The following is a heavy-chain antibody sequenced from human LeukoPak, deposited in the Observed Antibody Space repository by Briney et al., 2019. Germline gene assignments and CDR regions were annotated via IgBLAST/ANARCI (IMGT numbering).Heavy chain of an antibody. CDR3: AKLGSYDYVWGSYRYFDY. V-gene: IGHV4-30-4*07. J-gene: IGHJ4*02. D-gene: IGHD3-16*02. Sequence: PSETLSLTCAVSGGSISSGGYSWSWIRQPPGKGLEWIGYIYYSGSTYYNPSLKSRVTISVDTSKNQFSLKLSSVTAADTAVYYCAKLGSYDYVWGSYRYFDYWGQGTLVTVSS. CDR2: IYYSGST. CDR1: GGSISSGGYS.